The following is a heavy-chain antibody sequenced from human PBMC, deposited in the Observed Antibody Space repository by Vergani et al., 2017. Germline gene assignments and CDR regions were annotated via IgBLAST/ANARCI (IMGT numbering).Heavy chain of an antibody. Sequence: EVQLLESGGGLVQPGGSLRLSCAASGFTFSSYAMNWVRQAPGKGLEWVSAISGSGGSTYYADSVKGRLTISRDNSKNTLYLQMNSLRAEDTAVYYCARHSSSSLYYYYYYMDVWGKGTTVTVSS. D-gene: IGHD6-6*01. CDR3: ARHSSSSLYYYYYYMDV. CDR1: GFTFSSYA. V-gene: IGHV3-23*01. J-gene: IGHJ6*03. CDR2: ISGSGGST.